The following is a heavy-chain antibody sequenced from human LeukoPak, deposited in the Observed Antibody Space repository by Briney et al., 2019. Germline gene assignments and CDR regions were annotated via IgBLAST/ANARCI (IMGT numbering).Heavy chain of an antibody. CDR3: VRDRSGTYYSFDV. J-gene: IGHJ3*01. Sequence: PSEALSLTCSVFGGSIGISFWNWIRLSPGKGLEWIGYISYNGRTNYSPSLKSRVIISIDTSKNQLSLNLTSVTAADTALYYCVRDRSGTYYSFDVWGQGTMVSVSA. D-gene: IGHD1-26*01. V-gene: IGHV4-59*13. CDR1: GGSIGISF. CDR2: ISYNGRT.